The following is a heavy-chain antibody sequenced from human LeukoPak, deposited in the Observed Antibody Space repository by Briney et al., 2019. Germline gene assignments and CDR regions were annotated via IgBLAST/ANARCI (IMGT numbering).Heavy chain of an antibody. V-gene: IGHV1-69*04. CDR3: ARTQAVTIFGVVTLGYYGMDV. CDR1: GGTFSSYA. CDR2: IIPIFGIA. Sequence: ASVKVSCKASGGTFSSYAISWVRQAPGQGLEWMGRIIPIFGIANYARKFQGRVTITADKSTSTAYMELSSLRSEDTAVYCRARTQAVTIFGVVTLGYYGMDVWGQGTTVTVSS. J-gene: IGHJ6*02. D-gene: IGHD3-3*01.